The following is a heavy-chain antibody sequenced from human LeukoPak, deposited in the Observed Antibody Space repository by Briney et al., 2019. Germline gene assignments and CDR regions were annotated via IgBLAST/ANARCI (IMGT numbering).Heavy chain of an antibody. V-gene: IGHV1-69*04. Sequence: SVKVSCKASGYTFTGYYIHWVRQAPGQGLEWMGRIIPILGIANYAQKFQGRVTITADKSTSTAYMELSSLRSEDTAVYYCARDRSSGYIWGQGTLVTVSS. CDR1: GYTFTGYY. J-gene: IGHJ4*02. CDR2: IIPILGIA. CDR3: ARDRSSGYI. D-gene: IGHD3-22*01.